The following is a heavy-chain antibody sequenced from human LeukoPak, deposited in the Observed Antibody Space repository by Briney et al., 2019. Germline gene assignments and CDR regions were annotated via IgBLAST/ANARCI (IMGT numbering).Heavy chain of an antibody. CDR2: IYTSGST. J-gene: IGHJ4*02. V-gene: IGHV4-4*07. CDR3: AREREPGYGDYFDY. Sequence: PSETLSLTCSVSGGSISSYYWSWIRQPAGKGLEWIGRIYTSGSTNYNPSLKSRVTMSVDTSKNQFSLKLSSVTAADTAVYYGAREREPGYGDYFDYWGQGTLVTVSS. D-gene: IGHD4-17*01. CDR1: GGSISSYY.